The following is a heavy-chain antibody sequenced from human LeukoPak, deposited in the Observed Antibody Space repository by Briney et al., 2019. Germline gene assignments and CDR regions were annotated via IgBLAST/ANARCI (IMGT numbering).Heavy chain of an antibody. D-gene: IGHD1-1*01. CDR1: GGTFSSYA. CDR3: ARGWNDHTWFDY. Sequence: SVKVSCKASGGTFSSYAISWVRQAPGQGLEWMGGIIPIFGTASYAQKFQGRVTITADESTSTAYMELSSLRSEDTAVYYCARGWNDHTWFDYWGQGTLVTVSS. CDR2: IIPIFGTA. V-gene: IGHV1-69*01. J-gene: IGHJ4*02.